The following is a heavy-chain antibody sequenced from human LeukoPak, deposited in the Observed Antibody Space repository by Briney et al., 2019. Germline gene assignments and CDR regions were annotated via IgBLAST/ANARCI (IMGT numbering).Heavy chain of an antibody. D-gene: IGHD5-18*01. V-gene: IGHV1-18*01. CDR2: ISAYNGNT. CDR1: GYTFTSYG. Sequence: GESLKISCKGSGYTFTSYGISWVRQAPGQGLEWMGWISAYNGNTNYAQKLQGRVTMTTDTSTSTAYMELRSLRSDDTAVYYCARDRRYSYGTDAFDIWGQGTMVTVSS. CDR3: ARDRRYSYGTDAFDI. J-gene: IGHJ3*02.